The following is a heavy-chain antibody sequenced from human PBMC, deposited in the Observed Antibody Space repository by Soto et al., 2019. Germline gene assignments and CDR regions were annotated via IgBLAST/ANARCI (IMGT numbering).Heavy chain of an antibody. CDR3: AREVGMLLTCAWDS. D-gene: IGHD2-15*01. CDR2: ISSSGATK. V-gene: IGHV3-48*03. CDR1: WLTVVNLG. Sequence: GVSLIVPTRALWLTVVNLGFRLLLQEPGKGLEWVSYISSSGATKYYADSVKGRFTISRDNAKNSVFLQMNSLRAEDTAVYYWAREVGMLLTCAWDSWGPAILVTVS. J-gene: IGHJ4*02.